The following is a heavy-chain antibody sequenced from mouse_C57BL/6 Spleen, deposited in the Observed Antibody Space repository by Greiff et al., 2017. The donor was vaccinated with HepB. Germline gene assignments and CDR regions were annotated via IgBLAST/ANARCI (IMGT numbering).Heavy chain of an antibody. CDR3: RKIYYDYDGDYFDY. Sequence: EVKVEESGGGLVQPGGSMKLSCDASGFTFSNYWMNWVRQSPEKGLEWVAQIRVKSDNYATHYAESVKGRFTISRDDSKISVYLQMNNLRAEDTGISYCRKIYYDYDGDYFDYWGQGTTLTVSS. V-gene: IGHV6-3*01. J-gene: IGHJ2*01. D-gene: IGHD2-4*01. CDR2: IRVKSDNYAT. CDR1: GFTFSNYW.